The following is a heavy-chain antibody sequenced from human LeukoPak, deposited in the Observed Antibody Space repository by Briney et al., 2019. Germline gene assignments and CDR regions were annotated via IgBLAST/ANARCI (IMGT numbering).Heavy chain of an antibody. V-gene: IGHV4-39*01. CDR1: GGSISSSTFH. J-gene: IGHJ4*02. D-gene: IGHD3-3*01. CDR3: ARRGGVVLDY. CDR2: IYYSGST. Sequence: SETLSLTCTVSGGSISSSTFHWGWLRQPPGKGLEWIGNIYYSGSTYYNPSLESRVTISVDTSKNQFSLKVSSVTAADTAVYYCARRGGVVLDYWGQGTLVTVSS.